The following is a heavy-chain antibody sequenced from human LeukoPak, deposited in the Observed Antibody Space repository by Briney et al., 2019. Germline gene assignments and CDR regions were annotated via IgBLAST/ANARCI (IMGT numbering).Heavy chain of an antibody. CDR2: IKGDGSET. D-gene: IGHD2-21*01. CDR3: AREAYCGGPSCFAVNYMDV. CDR1: GSGFTFCEFW. V-gene: IGHV3-7*01. Sequence: PGGSLRLSCVASGSGFTFCEFWMGWVRQAPGERLEWVANIKGDGSETYYVDSVKGRFTISRDNVKNSVYLQMNSLRADDTSLYRCAREAYCGGPSCFAVNYMDVWGKGTTVTVSS. J-gene: IGHJ6*03.